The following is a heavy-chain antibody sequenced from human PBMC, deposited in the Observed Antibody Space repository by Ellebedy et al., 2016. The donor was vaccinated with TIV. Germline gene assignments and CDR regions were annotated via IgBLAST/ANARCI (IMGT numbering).Heavy chain of an antibody. CDR1: GYTFTDFY. V-gene: IGHV1-2*02. CDR2: INPNSGGP. Sequence: ASVKVSCKASGYTFTDFYIHWVRQAPGQGLEWMGSINPNSGGPNYAQNFQGRVTMTRDTSVNTVYMELSRLESGDTATYYCARVRRGSSGMDVWGQGTTVTVS. CDR3: ARVRRGSSGMDV. D-gene: IGHD3-22*01. J-gene: IGHJ6*02.